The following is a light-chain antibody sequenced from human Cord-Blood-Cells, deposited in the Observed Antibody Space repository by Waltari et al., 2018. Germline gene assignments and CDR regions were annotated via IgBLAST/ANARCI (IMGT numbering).Light chain of an antibody. CDR1: SSDVGGYNY. V-gene: IGLV2-8*01. CDR2: RVS. J-gene: IGLJ3*02. CDR3: SAEAGGDNWV. Sequence: QSALTQPPSAAGSPGQSVTISCTGTSSDVGGYNYVPWYQQNPGKAPKIMSYRVSKRPAGDPESFAGSKSGNAAALTVSGRQAEEEAYYYCSAEAGGDNWVFGGGTKLTDL.